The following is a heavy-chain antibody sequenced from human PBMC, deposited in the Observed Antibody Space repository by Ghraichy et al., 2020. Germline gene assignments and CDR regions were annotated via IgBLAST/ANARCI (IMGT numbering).Heavy chain of an antibody. CDR3: ARDEARGVGQYGMDV. V-gene: IGHV3-48*03. D-gene: IGHD3-10*01. CDR1: GFSIITYE. J-gene: IGHJ6*02. CDR2: INPSGATT. Sequence: GGSLRLSCAASGFSIITYEMIWVRQAPGKGLEWVSYINPSGATTHYADSVKGRFTISRDDAKNSLYLQMTSLGAEDTAVYYCARDEARGVGQYGMDVWGQGTTVTGSS.